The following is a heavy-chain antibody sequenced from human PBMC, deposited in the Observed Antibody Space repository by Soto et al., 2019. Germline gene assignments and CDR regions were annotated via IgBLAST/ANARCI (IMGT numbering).Heavy chain of an antibody. D-gene: IGHD5-18*01. CDR1: GYSISSGYY. V-gene: IGHV4-38-2*02. Sequence: PSETLSLTCAVSGYSISSGYYWGWNRQPPGKGLEWIGSIYHSGSTYYNPSLKSRVTISVDTSKNQFSLKLSSVTAADTAVYYCARDKGYSYGSHWFDPWGQGTLVTVSS. CDR2: IYHSGST. CDR3: ARDKGYSYGSHWFDP. J-gene: IGHJ5*02.